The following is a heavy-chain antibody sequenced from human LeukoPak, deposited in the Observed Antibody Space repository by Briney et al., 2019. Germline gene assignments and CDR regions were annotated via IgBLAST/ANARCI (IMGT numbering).Heavy chain of an antibody. Sequence: ASVKVSCKASGYTFTSYGISWVRQAPGQGLEWMGWISAYNGNTNYAQKLQGRVTMTTDTSTSTAYMELRSLRSDDTAVYYCARGGITIFGVVIAYYFDHWDQGTLVTVSS. J-gene: IGHJ4*02. CDR1: GYTFTSYG. V-gene: IGHV1-18*01. D-gene: IGHD3-3*01. CDR3: ARGGITIFGVVIAYYFDH. CDR2: ISAYNGNT.